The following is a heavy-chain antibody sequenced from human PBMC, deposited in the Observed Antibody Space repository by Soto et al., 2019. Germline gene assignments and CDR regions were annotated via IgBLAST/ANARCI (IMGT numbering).Heavy chain of an antibody. CDR1: GGSLSSYY. V-gene: IGHV4-59*01. J-gene: IGHJ4*02. Sequence: SETLSLTCTVSGGSLSSYYWRWIRHPPGKGLEWIGYIYYSGSTNYNPSLKSRVTISVDTSKNQFSLKLSSVTAADTAVYYCARQYGTVFDYWGQGTLVTVSS. D-gene: IGHD6-6*01. CDR3: ARQYGTVFDY. CDR2: IYYSGST.